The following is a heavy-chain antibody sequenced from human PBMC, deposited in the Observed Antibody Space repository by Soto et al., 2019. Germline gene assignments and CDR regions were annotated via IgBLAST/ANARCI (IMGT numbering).Heavy chain of an antibody. CDR2: ISGSGVRT. D-gene: IGHD6-6*01. J-gene: IGHJ5*01. Sequence: GGSLRLSCSASGFIFSNYAMSWARQAPGKGLEWVSTISGSGVRTYYADSVKGRFTISRDNSKNTLDLQMNNLRVEDTAIYYCAKDHAREQFVRGENWFDSWGQGTLVTVSS. CDR3: AKDHAREQFVRGENWFDS. V-gene: IGHV3-23*01. CDR1: GFIFSNYA.